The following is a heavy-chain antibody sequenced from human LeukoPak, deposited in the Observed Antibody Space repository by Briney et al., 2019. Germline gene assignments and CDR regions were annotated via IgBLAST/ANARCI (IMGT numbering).Heavy chain of an antibody. J-gene: IGHJ5*02. Sequence: PSETLSLTCTVSGGPISSYYWSWIRQPPGKGLEWIGYIYYSGSTNYNPSLKSRVTISVDTSKNQFSLKLSSVTAADTAVYYCARRTRTYYYDSSGYYYFNDMGGWFDPWGQGTLVTVSS. D-gene: IGHD3-22*01. CDR3: ARRTRTYYYDSSGYYYFNDMGGWFDP. CDR2: IYYSGST. CDR1: GGPISSYY. V-gene: IGHV4-59*08.